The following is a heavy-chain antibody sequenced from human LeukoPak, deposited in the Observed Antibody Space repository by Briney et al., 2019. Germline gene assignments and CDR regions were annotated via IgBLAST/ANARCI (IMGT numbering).Heavy chain of an antibody. D-gene: IGHD3-22*01. CDR1: GFTFSSYW. Sequence: GGSLRLSCVVSGFTFSSYWMHWVRQAPGKGLVWVSRIDSDGSSWNYADYVKGRFTISRDNAKKTLYLQMNSLRADDTAVYYCARGGRYYDSTGYSDYWGE. J-gene: IGHJ4*01. CDR3: ARGGRYYDSTGYSDY. V-gene: IGHV3-74*01. CDR2: IDSDGSSW.